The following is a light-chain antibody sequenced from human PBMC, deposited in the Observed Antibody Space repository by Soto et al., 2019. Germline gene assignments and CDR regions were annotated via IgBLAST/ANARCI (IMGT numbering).Light chain of an antibody. J-gene: IGKJ4*01. CDR3: HQYRNWPLT. Sequence: EIVMTQSPATLSVSPGERATLSCRASQSVRKNLAWFQHTPGQVPRLLIYDASNRANGVPVMFSGSGSETEFTLTISSLQAGNFAVSYCHQYRNWPLTFGGGTKVEIK. V-gene: IGKV3-15*01. CDR1: QSVRKN. CDR2: DAS.